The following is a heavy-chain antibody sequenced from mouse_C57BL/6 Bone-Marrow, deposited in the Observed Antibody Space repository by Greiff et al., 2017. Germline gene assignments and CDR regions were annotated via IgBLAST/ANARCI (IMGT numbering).Heavy chain of an antibody. D-gene: IGHD1-1*01. V-gene: IGHV1-82*01. CDR3: ARNPYYGSDY. CDR2: MYPGDGDT. J-gene: IGHJ2*01. CDR1: GYAFSSSW. Sequence: LVESGPELVKPGASVKISCKASGYAFSSSWMNWVKQRPGKGLEWIGRMYPGDGDTNYNGKFKGKATLTADKSSSTAYMQLSSLTSEDSAVYFCARNPYYGSDYWGQGTTLTVSS.